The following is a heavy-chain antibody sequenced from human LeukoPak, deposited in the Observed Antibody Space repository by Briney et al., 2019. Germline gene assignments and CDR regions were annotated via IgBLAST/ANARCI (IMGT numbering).Heavy chain of an antibody. V-gene: IGHV1-18*01. CDR1: GYTFTSYG. CDR2: ISAYNGNT. CDR3: ARVKYYYDSSGSLWFDP. D-gene: IGHD3-22*01. Sequence: GASVKVSCKASGYTFTSYGISWVRQAPGQGLEWMGWISAYNGNTNYAQKLQGRVTMTTDTSTSTAYMELRSLRSDDTAVYYCARVKYYYDSSGSLWFDPWGQGTLVTVSS. J-gene: IGHJ5*02.